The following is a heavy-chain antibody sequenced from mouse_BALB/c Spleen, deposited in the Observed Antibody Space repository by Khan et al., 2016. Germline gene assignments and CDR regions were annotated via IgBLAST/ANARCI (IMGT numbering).Heavy chain of an antibody. CDR1: GYTFTDYY. D-gene: IGHD1-2*01. Sequence: QVRLQQSGTELPRPGASVKLSCKASGYTFTDYYLHWVKQRTGQGLEWIGEIFPGSGSTYYNEKFKGKASLTADTSSSTAYMQLSSLTSEDCAVYFCARSYYGYFAMDYWGQGASVTVSA. J-gene: IGHJ4*01. V-gene: IGHV1-77*01. CDR2: IFPGSGST. CDR3: ARSYYGYFAMDY.